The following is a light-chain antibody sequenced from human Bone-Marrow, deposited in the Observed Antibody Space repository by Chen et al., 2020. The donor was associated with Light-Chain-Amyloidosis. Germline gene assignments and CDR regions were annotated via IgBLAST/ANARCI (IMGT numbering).Light chain of an antibody. V-gene: IGKV4-1*01. J-gene: IGKJ1*01. CDR1: QSVLYNSNNKNC. CDR2: WAP. Sequence: DIVMTQSPDSLAVSLGERATINCKSSQSVLYNSNNKNCIAWYQQKPGQPPKLLIYWAPTRESGVPDRFSGSGSGTDFTLTISSLQAEDVAVYYCQQYYSTPLTFGQGTKVEIK. CDR3: QQYYSTPLT.